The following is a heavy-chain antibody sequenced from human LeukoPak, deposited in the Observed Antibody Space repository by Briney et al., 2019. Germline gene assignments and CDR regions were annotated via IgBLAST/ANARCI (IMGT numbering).Heavy chain of an antibody. CDR1: GFTFSSYA. J-gene: IGHJ4*02. CDR2: IGGSGSNI. V-gene: IGHV3-23*01. D-gene: IGHD5-18*01. Sequence: PGGSLRLSCAASGFTFSSYAMSWVRQAPGKGLEWVSGIGGSGSNIYSADSVKGRFTISRDNSKNTLYLQMNSLRAEDTAVYYCAKPPNSDPAMLTNYFDYWGQGTLVTVSS. CDR3: AKPPNSDPAMLTNYFDY.